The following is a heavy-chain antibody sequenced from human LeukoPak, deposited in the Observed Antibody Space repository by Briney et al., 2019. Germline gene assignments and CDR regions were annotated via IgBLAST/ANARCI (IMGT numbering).Heavy chain of an antibody. Sequence: ASVKVSCKASGYTFTGYYIHWVRQAPGQGLEWMGWINPNSGDTNYAQKFQGRVSMTRDTSISTAYMEMTRLRSDDTAMFFCTTNPFGPGSYYKTWGQGTLVTVSS. J-gene: IGHJ5*02. D-gene: IGHD3-10*01. CDR3: TTNPFGPGSYYKT. CDR2: INPNSGDT. CDR1: GYTFTGYY. V-gene: IGHV1-2*02.